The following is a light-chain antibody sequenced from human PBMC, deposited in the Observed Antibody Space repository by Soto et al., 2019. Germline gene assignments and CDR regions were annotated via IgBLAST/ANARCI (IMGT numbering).Light chain of an antibody. CDR1: QTISSW. CDR3: QHYNSYSEA. Sequence: DIQMTQSPTTMSVSLSYIVTMTCRASQTISSWLAWYQQKPGKAPKLLIYRASTLKSGVPSRFSGSGSGTEFTLTISSLQPDDFATYYCQHYNSYSEAFGQGAIVDVK. V-gene: IGKV1-5*03. CDR2: RAS. J-gene: IGKJ1*01.